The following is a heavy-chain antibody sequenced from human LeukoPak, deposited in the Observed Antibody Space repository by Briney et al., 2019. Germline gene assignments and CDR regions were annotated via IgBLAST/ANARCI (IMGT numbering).Heavy chain of an antibody. CDR3: TTLSYDYYSGSQRWEPNWFDP. V-gene: IGHV3-15*01. CDR1: GFTFSNSW. D-gene: IGHD3-10*01. CDR2: IKSEADGGTT. J-gene: IGHJ5*02. Sequence: SGGSLRLSCAASGFTFSNSWMSWVRQAPGKGLEWVGRIKSEADGGTTDYAAPVKGRFTISRDDSKNTLYLQMNSLKTEDTAVYYCTTLSYDYYSGSQRWEPNWFDPWGQGTLVTVSS.